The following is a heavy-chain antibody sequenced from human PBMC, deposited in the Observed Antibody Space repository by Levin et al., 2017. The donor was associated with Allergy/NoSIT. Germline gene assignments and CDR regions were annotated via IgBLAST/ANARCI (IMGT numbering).Heavy chain of an antibody. Sequence: RGESLKISCAASGFTFSSYWMHWVRQAPGKGLVWVSRINSDGSSTSYADSVKGRFTISRDNAKNTLYLQMNSLRAEDTAVYYCARDPHPDYYDSSGYYSNYWGQGTLVTVSS. D-gene: IGHD3-22*01. CDR3: ARDPHPDYYDSSGYYSNY. CDR1: GFTFSSYW. J-gene: IGHJ4*02. CDR2: INSDGSST. V-gene: IGHV3-74*01.